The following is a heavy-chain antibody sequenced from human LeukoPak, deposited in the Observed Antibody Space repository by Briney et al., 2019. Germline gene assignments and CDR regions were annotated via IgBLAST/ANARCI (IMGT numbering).Heavy chain of an antibody. J-gene: IGHJ4*02. V-gene: IGHV3-7*01. D-gene: IGHD2-2*01. Sequence: GGSLRLSCVASDFTFDFYWMTWVRQAPGKGLEWLANILPDGSQKYYVDSVKGRFTISRDNPKNSLYLQINNLRAEDTAVYYCGRLAHNAWYAIDYWGQGTLVTVSS. CDR3: GRLAHNAWYAIDY. CDR2: ILPDGSQK. CDR1: DFTFDFYW.